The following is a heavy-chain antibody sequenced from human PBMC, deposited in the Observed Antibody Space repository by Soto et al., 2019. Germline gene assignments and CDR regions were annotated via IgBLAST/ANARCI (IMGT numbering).Heavy chain of an antibody. CDR1: GFTFSIYA. D-gene: IGHD4-4*01. CDR3: AKDQSNSNPLYYFDN. J-gene: IGHJ4*02. CDR2: ISSSGDST. V-gene: IGHV3-23*01. Sequence: GGSLRRSCAASGFTFSIYAMTWVRQAPGKGLEWVSAISSSGDSTYYADSVQGRFTISRDNSKNTLYLQMNSLRTEDTALYYCAKDQSNSNPLYYFDNWGQGTLVTVSS.